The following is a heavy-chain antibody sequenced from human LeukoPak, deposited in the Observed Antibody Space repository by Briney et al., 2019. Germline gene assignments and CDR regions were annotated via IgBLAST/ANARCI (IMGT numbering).Heavy chain of an antibody. Sequence: GGSLRLSCAASGFTFSSYSMNWVRQAPGKGLEWVSSISSSSSYIYYADSVKGRFTISRDNAKNSLYLQMNSLRAEDTAVYYCASSDYDFWSGYPPYWGQGTLVTVSS. J-gene: IGHJ4*02. V-gene: IGHV3-21*01. CDR2: ISSSSSYI. D-gene: IGHD3-3*01. CDR3: ASSDYDFWSGYPPY. CDR1: GFTFSSYS.